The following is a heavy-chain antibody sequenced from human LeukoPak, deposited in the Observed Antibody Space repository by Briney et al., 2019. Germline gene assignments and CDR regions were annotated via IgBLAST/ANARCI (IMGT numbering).Heavy chain of an antibody. CDR1: GFTFSGYA. CDR2: ITGSGGTT. Sequence: GGSLRLSCAASGFTFSGYAMSWVRQAPGKGLEWVSTITGSGGTTYYPDSVKRRFTISRDNSKNTLHLQMTSLRAEDPAVNHCAEGRGYCSGGSCSSGFDYWGQGTLVTVSS. CDR3: AEGRGYCSGGSCSSGFDY. J-gene: IGHJ4*02. V-gene: IGHV3-23*01. D-gene: IGHD2-15*01.